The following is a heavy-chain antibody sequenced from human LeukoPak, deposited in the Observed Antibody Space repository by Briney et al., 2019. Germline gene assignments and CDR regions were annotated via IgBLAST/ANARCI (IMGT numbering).Heavy chain of an antibody. CDR2: ISGSGGST. Sequence: GGSLRLSCAASGFTFSSYAMSWVRQAPGKGLEWVSAISGSGGSTYYADSVKGRFTISRDNSKNMLYLQMNSLRDEDTAVYYCARDYYDSSGYYYRVRYFDYWGQGTLVTVSS. D-gene: IGHD3-22*01. CDR1: GFTFSSYA. CDR3: ARDYYDSSGYYYRVRYFDY. V-gene: IGHV3-23*01. J-gene: IGHJ4*02.